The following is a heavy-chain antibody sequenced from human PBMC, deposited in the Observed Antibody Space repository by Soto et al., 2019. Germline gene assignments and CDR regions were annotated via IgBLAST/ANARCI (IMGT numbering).Heavy chain of an antibody. CDR2: INHSGST. V-gene: IGHV4-34*01. D-gene: IGHD6-19*01. Sequence: PSETLSLTCAVYGGSFSGYYWSWIRQPPGKGLEWIGEINHSGSTNYNPSLKSRVTISVDTSKNQFSLKLNSVTAADTAVYYCASSRKGGWTCDHWGQGTLVTVSS. J-gene: IGHJ4*02. CDR1: GGSFSGYY. CDR3: ASSRKGGWTCDH.